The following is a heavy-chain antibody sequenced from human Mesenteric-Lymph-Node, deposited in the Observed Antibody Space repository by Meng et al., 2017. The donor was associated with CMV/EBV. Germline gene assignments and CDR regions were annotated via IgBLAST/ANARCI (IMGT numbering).Heavy chain of an antibody. CDR1: GGSISSSSYY. J-gene: IGHJ5*02. Sequence: SETLSLTCTVSGGSISSSSYYWGWIRQPPGKGLEWIGSIYYSGSTYYNPSLKSRVTISVDTSKNQFSLKLSSVTAADTAVYYCARTIVVVPAANAPGFDPWGQGTLVTVS. CDR3: ARTIVVVPAANAPGFDP. CDR2: IYYSGST. V-gene: IGHV4-39*07. D-gene: IGHD2-2*01.